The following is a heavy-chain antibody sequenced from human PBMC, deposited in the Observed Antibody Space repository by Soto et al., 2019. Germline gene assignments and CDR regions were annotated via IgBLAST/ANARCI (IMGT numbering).Heavy chain of an antibody. CDR3: ARVITGTPSDYGMGV. D-gene: IGHD1-20*01. V-gene: IGHV1-8*01. Sequence: ASVKVSCKASGYTFTSYDINWVRQATGQGLEWMGWMNPNSGNTGYAQKFQGRVTMTRNTSISTAYMELSSLRSEDTAVYYCARVITGTPSDYGMGVWGQGTTVTVSS. J-gene: IGHJ6*02. CDR2: MNPNSGNT. CDR1: GYTFTSYD.